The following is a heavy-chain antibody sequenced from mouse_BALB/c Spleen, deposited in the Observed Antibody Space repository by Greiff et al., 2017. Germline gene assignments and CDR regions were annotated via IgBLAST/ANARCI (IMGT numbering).Heavy chain of an antibody. V-gene: IGHV3-2*02. J-gene: IGHJ1*01. CDR1: GYSITSDYA. Sequence: EVQLHQSGPGLVKPSQSLSLTCTVTGYSITSDYAWNWIRQFPGNKLEWMGYISYSGSTSYNPSLKSRISITRDTSKNQFFLQLNSVTTEDTATYYCARGDYGSSWYFDVWGAGTTVTVSS. CDR3: ARGDYGSSWYFDV. D-gene: IGHD1-1*01. CDR2: ISYSGST.